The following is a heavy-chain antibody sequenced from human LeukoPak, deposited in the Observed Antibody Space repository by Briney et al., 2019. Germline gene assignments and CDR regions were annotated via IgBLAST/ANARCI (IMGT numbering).Heavy chain of an antibody. CDR2: ISAYNGNT. Sequence: ASVKVSCKASGYTFTSYGISWVRQAPGQGLEWMGWISAYNGNTNYAQKLQGRVTMTTDTSTSTAYMELRSLRSDDTAVYYCARALGTPRISSNQNGDAFDIWGQGTMVTVSS. D-gene: IGHD1-1*01. J-gene: IGHJ3*02. CDR3: ARALGTPRISSNQNGDAFDI. V-gene: IGHV1-18*01. CDR1: GYTFTSYG.